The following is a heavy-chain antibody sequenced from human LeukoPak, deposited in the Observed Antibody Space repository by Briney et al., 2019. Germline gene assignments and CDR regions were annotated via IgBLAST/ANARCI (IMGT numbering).Heavy chain of an antibody. V-gene: IGHV3-30*03. CDR2: ISYDGSNK. CDR1: GFTFSSYW. D-gene: IGHD2-8*02. J-gene: IGHJ4*02. Sequence: GGSLRLSCATSGFTFSSYWMNWVRQAPGKGLEWVAVISYDGSNKYYADSVKGRFTISRDNSKNTLYPQMNSLRAEDTAIYYCATYRQVLLPFESWGQGTLVTVSS. CDR3: ATYRQVLLPFES.